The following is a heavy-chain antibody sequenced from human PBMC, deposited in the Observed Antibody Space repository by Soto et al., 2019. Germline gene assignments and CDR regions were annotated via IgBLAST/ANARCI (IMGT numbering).Heavy chain of an antibody. CDR2: VYSGGST. V-gene: IGHV3-66*01. D-gene: IGHD3-10*01. J-gene: IGHJ3*02. CDR3: ARDFSGKNDAFDI. CDR1: GFTVTTNF. Sequence: HHGGSMGLSCAASGFTVTTNFMCWVRQPAGKGLEWVSVVYSGGSTYYADSVKGRFTVSRDNSKNTLYLQMNSLRAEDTAVYYCARDFSGKNDAFDISGQGTVVTGSS.